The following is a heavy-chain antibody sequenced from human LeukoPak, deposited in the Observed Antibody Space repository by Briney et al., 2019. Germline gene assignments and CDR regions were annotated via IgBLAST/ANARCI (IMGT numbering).Heavy chain of an antibody. Sequence: AGGSLRLSCAASGFTFSSYWMSWVRQAPGKGLEWVATIKYDGSDKYYVDSVRGRFTISRDNAKNSLYLQMNSLSGEDTAVYFCARPSFSSGSYFDHWGQGTLVTVSS. CDR3: ARPSFSSGSYFDH. CDR2: IKYDGSDK. J-gene: IGHJ4*02. D-gene: IGHD6-19*01. CDR1: GFTFSSYW. V-gene: IGHV3-7*01.